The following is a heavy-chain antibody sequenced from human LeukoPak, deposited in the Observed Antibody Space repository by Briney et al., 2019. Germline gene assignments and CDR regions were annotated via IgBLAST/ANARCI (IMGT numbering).Heavy chain of an antibody. V-gene: IGHV1-2*02. CDR3: TREGIAARPRGKNDY. Sequence: ASVKVSCKASGYTFTGYYMHWVRQAPGQGLEWMGWINPNSGGTNYAQKFQGRVTLTRDSSISSGYMELSSLTSDDTAIYYCTREGIAARPRGKNDYWGQGTLVTVSS. CDR2: INPNSGGT. D-gene: IGHD6-6*01. CDR1: GYTFTGYY. J-gene: IGHJ4*02.